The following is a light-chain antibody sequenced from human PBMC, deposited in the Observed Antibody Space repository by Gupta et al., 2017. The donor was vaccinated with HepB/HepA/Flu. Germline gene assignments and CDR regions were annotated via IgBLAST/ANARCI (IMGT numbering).Light chain of an antibody. J-gene: IGLJ1*01. CDR1: TSNIGKSS. V-gene: IGLV1-44*01. CDR2: DTD. Sequence: SVLPQSPSASATPGQRVTISCSGDTSNIGKSSVNWYQHLPGTAPKLLIYDTDVRLSEVPERFSGSKSGTSASLAIXGXQSEDEXDYFCAAWDGSLNGYVFGTGTSVTVL. CDR3: AAWDGSLNGYV.